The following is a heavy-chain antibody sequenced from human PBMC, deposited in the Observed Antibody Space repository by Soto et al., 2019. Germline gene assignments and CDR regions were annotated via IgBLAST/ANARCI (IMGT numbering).Heavy chain of an antibody. CDR3: ARDPTDAGYPRFDP. D-gene: IGHD5-12*01. J-gene: IGHJ5*02. V-gene: IGHV1-18*01. CDR2: ISAYNGNT. CDR1: GYTFTSYG. Sequence: ASVKGSCKASGYTFTSYGISWVRQAPGQGLEWMGWISAYNGNTNYAQKLQGRVTITADKSMSTAYMELSSLRSEDTAVYYCARDPTDAGYPRFDPWGQGTLVTVSS.